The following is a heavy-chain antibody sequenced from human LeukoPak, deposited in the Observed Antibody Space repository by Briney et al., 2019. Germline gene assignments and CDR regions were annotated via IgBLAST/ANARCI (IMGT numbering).Heavy chain of an antibody. CDR3: ATVPTTNWYFDL. D-gene: IGHD5-12*01. CDR1: GYTLTELS. CDR2: FDPEDGET. V-gene: IGHV1-24*01. Sequence: ASVTVSCKVSGYTLTELSMHWVRQAPGKGLEWMGGFDPEDGETIYAQRFQGRVTMTEDTSTDTAYMELSSLRSEDTAVYYCATVPTTNWYFDLWGRGTLVTVSS. J-gene: IGHJ2*01.